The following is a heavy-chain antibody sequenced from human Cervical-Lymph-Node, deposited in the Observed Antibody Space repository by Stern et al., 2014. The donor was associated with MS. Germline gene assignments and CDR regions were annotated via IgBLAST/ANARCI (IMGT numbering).Heavy chain of an antibody. CDR1: GFRFDDYA. Sequence: VQLVESGGDLVQPGRSLRLSCAASGFRFDDYAMYWVRQAPGKGLEWVSGISWSSGKIGYADSVKGRFTISRDNVENSLFLQMNSLRSEDTASYYCARAIGFCSGGNCEPYYYYGIDVWGQGTRVTVSS. J-gene: IGHJ6*02. CDR3: ARAIGFCSGGNCEPYYYYGIDV. D-gene: IGHD2-15*01. CDR2: ISWSSGKI. V-gene: IGHV3-9*01.